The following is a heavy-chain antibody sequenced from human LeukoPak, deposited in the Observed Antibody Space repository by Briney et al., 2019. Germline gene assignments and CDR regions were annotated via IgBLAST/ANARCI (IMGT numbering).Heavy chain of an antibody. D-gene: IGHD2-15*01. V-gene: IGHV1-8*03. CDR2: MNPNSGNT. Sequence: ASVKVSCKASGYTFTSYDINWVRQATGQGLEWMGWMNPNSGNTGYAQKFQGRVTITRNTSISTAYMELSSLRSEDTAVYYCAIKDCSGGSCYSNWFDPWGQGTLVTVSS. CDR3: AIKDCSGGSCYSNWFDP. J-gene: IGHJ5*02. CDR1: GYTFTSYD.